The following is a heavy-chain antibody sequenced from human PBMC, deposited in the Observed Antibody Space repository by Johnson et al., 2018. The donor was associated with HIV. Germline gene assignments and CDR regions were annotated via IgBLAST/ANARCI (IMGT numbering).Heavy chain of an antibody. Sequence: QVQLVESGGGVVQPGGSLRLSCAASGFNFNGFGMHWVRQAPGKGLEWVAFLRYDGTNKNYGDSVKGRFTISRDISNNTLHLQMNSLRAVDTAVYYCAKDESDAFEIWGQGTMVTVSS. CDR3: AKDESDAFEI. CDR1: GFNFNGFG. V-gene: IGHV3-30*02. CDR2: LRYDGTNK. J-gene: IGHJ3*02.